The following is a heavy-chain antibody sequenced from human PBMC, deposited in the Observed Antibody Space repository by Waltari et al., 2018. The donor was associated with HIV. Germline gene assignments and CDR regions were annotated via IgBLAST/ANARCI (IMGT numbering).Heavy chain of an antibody. J-gene: IGHJ6*03. CDR2: IKSKVDGGTT. D-gene: IGHD5-12*01. CDR3: TMYSGHEYYYYYYMDV. Sequence: EVQLVESGGGLVKPGGSLRLSCVASGFTFRNAWMSWVRQAPGKGLGVVGRIKSKVDGGTTDYGAAVKGRFTISRDDSKNTLYLQMNSVKSEDTAVYYCTMYSGHEYYYYYYMDVWGKGTTVTVSS. CDR1: GFTFRNAW. V-gene: IGHV3-15*01.